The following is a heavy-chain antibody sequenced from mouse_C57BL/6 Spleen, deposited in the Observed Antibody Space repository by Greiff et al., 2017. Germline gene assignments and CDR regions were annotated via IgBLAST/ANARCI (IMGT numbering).Heavy chain of an antibody. D-gene: IGHD1-1*01. CDR3: ASFSSTYYYAMDY. J-gene: IGHJ4*01. Sequence: VKLQQSGAELVKPGASVKMSCKASGYTFTSYWITWVKQRPGQGLEWIGDIYPGSGSTNYNEKFKSKATLTVDTSSSTAYMQLSSLTSEDSAVYYCASFSSTYYYAMDYWGQGTSVTVSS. CDR1: GYTFTSYW. CDR2: IYPGSGST. V-gene: IGHV1-55*01.